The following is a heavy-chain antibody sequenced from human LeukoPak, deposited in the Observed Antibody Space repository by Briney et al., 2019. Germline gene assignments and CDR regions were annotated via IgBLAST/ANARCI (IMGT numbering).Heavy chain of an antibody. CDR2: IYPGDSDV. J-gene: IGHJ4*02. CDR1: GYTFTTYW. CDR3: ARQLQSYSYGSLDY. D-gene: IGHD5-18*01. V-gene: IGHV5-51*01. Sequence: GESLKISCRASGYTFTTYWIGWVRQMPGRGLEWMGIIYPGDSDVRYSPSFQGQVTISADKSISTAYLQWSSLKASDTAMYYCARQLQSYSYGSLDYWGQGTLVTVSS.